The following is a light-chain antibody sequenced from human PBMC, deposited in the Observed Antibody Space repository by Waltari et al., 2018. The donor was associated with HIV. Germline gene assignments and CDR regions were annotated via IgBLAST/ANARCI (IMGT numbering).Light chain of an antibody. V-gene: IGLV1-44*01. J-gene: IGLJ2*01. CDR1: NSNVGTNT. Sequence: QSVLTQPPSASGTTGQRVTLSCSGSNSNVGTNTVNWYQQIPGTAPKLRIYSNNQRPSGVPDRFAGSKSGASASLAISGLQSEDEADYFCAAWDDSLNGHVVFGGGTKLTVL. CDR2: SNN. CDR3: AAWDDSLNGHVV.